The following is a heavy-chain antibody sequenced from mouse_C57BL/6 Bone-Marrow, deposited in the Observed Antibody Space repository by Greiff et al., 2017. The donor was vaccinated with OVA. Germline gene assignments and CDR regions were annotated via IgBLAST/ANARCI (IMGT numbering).Heavy chain of an antibody. Sequence: QVQLQQPGAELVRPGSSVKLSCKASGYTFTSYWMHWVKQRPIQGLEWIGNIDPSDSETHYNQKFKDKATLTVDKSSSTAYMQLSSLTSEDSAVYDGARRGELRLRGGYYFDYWGQGTTLTVSS. CDR2: IDPSDSET. V-gene: IGHV1-52*01. CDR1: GYTFTSYW. D-gene: IGHD3-2*02. J-gene: IGHJ2*01. CDR3: ARRGELRLRGGYYFDY.